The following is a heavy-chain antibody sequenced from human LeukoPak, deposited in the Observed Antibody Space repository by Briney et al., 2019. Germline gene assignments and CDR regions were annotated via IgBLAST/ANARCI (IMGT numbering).Heavy chain of an antibody. D-gene: IGHD2-15*01. J-gene: IGHJ4*02. CDR2: ISWNGGSI. Sequence: SLRLSCAASGFTFDDYAMHWVRQAPGKGLEWVSGISWNGGSIGYADSVKGRFTISRDNAKNSLHLQMNSLRAEDTAIYYCARDEKDSGAYHLGHYFDYWGQGTPVTVSS. V-gene: IGHV3-9*01. CDR3: ARDEKDSGAYHLGHYFDY. CDR1: GFTFDDYA.